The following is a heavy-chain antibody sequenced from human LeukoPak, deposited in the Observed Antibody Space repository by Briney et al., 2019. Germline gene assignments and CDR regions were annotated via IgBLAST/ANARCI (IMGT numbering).Heavy chain of an antibody. V-gene: IGHV1-18*01. CDR3: ARVTDSSGYYGDFDY. CDR1: GYTFTSYG. D-gene: IGHD3-22*01. CDR2: ISAYNGNT. J-gene: IGHJ4*02. Sequence: ASVKVSCKASGYTFTSYGISWVRQAPGQGLEWMGWISAYNGNTNYAQKLQGRVTMTTDTSTSTAYMELRSLGSDDTAVYYCARVTDSSGYYGDFDYWGQGTLVTVSS.